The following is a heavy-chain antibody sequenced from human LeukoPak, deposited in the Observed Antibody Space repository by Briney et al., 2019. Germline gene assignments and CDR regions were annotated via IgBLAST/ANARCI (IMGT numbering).Heavy chain of an antibody. V-gene: IGHV3-7*01. CDR3: ATLNGPLFEY. Sequence: GGSLRLSCAASGFAFSNYWMSWVRQAPGKGLEWVASIHQHGNEKYFVDSVRGRFTISRDNAKNSLYLQMSSLRAEDTAVYYCATLNGPLFEYWGQGTLVTVSP. D-gene: IGHD2-8*01. CDR2: IHQHGNEK. J-gene: IGHJ4*02. CDR1: GFAFSNYW.